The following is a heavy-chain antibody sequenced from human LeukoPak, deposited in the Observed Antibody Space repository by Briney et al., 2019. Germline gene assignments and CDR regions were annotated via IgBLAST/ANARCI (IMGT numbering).Heavy chain of an antibody. CDR3: ARDADSGSFDY. D-gene: IGHD1-26*01. Sequence: PGRSLRLSCAASGFTFSSYAMHWVRQAPGKGLEWVAVISYDGSNKYYADSVMGRFTISRDNSKNTLYLQMDSLRAEDTAVYYCARDADSGSFDYWGQGTLVTVSS. J-gene: IGHJ4*02. CDR1: GFTFSSYA. V-gene: IGHV3-30-3*01. CDR2: ISYDGSNK.